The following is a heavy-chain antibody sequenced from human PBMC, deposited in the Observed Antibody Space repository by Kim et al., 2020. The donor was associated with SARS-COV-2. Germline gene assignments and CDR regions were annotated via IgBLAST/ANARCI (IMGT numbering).Heavy chain of an antibody. Sequence: YPDSVKGRFIISRDNTKDTLYLQMNNLRAEDTAVYYCVAGIGSRRFGRWGQGTRVTVSS. V-gene: IGHV3-30*01. J-gene: IGHJ4*02. D-gene: IGHD3-10*01. CDR3: VAGIGSRRFGR.